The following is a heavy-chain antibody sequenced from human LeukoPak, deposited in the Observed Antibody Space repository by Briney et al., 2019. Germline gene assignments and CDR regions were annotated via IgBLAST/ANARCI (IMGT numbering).Heavy chain of an antibody. CDR2: INPNSGGT. D-gene: IGHD6-13*01. Sequence: ASVTVSCTASGYTFTGYYMHWVRQAPGQGLEWMGWINPNSGGTNYAQKFQGRVTMTRDTSISTAYMELSRLRSDDTAVYYCARDHVQQLGSDYWGQGTLVTVSS. J-gene: IGHJ4*02. CDR3: ARDHVQQLGSDY. CDR1: GYTFTGYY. V-gene: IGHV1-2*02.